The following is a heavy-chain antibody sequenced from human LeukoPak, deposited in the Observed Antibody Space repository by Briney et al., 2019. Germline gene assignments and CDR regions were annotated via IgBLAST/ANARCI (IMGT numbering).Heavy chain of an antibody. CDR3: ARRRVLRYFDWLPRVDAFDI. J-gene: IGHJ3*02. V-gene: IGHV4-39*07. CDR1: GGSISSSSYY. CDR2: IYDSGST. Sequence: SETLSLTCTVSGGSISSSSYYWGWIRQPPGKGLEWIGSIYDSGSTYYNPSLKSRVTISVDTSKNQFSLKLSSVTAADTAVYYCARRRVLRYFDWLPRVDAFDIWGQGTMVTVSS. D-gene: IGHD3-9*01.